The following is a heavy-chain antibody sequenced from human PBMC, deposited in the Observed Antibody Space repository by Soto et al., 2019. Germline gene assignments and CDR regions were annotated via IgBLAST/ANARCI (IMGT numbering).Heavy chain of an antibody. CDR2: IYYSGST. D-gene: IGHD2-15*01. V-gene: IGHV4-30-4*01. CDR3: ARGPYCTGGSCYVQP. Sequence: QVQLQESGPGLVKPSQTMSLTCTVSGGSISSDGYYWSWIRQPPGKGLEWIGYIYYSGSTYHNPSLQRRVTISVDTSKHQLSLKLTSVPAADTAVYYCARGPYCTGGSCYVQPWGQGTLVTVSS. J-gene: IGHJ1*01. CDR1: GGSISSDGYY.